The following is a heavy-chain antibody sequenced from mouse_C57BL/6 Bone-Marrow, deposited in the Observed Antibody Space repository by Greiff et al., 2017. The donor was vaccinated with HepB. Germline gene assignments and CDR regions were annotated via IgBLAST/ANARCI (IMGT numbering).Heavy chain of an antibody. V-gene: IGHV3-6*01. J-gene: IGHJ1*03. Sequence: DVQLVESGPGLVKPSQSLSLTCSVTGYSITSGYYWNWIRQFPGNKLEWMGYISYDGSNNYNPSLKNRISITRDTSKNQFFLKLNSVTTEDTATYYCALITTVVDWYFDVWGTGTTVTVSS. CDR3: ALITTVVDWYFDV. D-gene: IGHD1-1*01. CDR2: ISYDGSN. CDR1: GYSITSGYY.